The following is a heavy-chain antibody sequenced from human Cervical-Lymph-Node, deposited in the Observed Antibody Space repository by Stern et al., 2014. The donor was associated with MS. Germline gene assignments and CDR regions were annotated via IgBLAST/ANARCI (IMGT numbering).Heavy chain of an antibody. CDR3: TRAVGGVGRE. CDR2: INPNGSVT. D-gene: IGHD3-16*01. J-gene: IGHJ4*02. Sequence: VQLVESGPEVKKPGASVMVSCKSSGYTFTNYYIHWVRQAPGQGLEWMGIINPNGSVTASAQKFQARLTMTRDTSTTTVYMRLSPLTSEDTAMYYCTRAVGGVGREWGQGTLVFVSS. CDR1: GYTFTNYY. V-gene: IGHV1-46*01.